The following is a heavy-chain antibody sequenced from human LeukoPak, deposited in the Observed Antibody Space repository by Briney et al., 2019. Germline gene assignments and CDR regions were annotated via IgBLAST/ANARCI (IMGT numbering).Heavy chain of an antibody. Sequence: GGSLRLSCAASGFTFSSYAMHWVRQAPGKGLEWVAVISYDGSNKYYADSVKGRFTISRDNSKNTLYRQMNSLRAEDTAVYYCARDRIDSSGYCLDYWGQGTLVTVSS. CDR1: GFTFSSYA. V-gene: IGHV3-30*04. J-gene: IGHJ4*02. CDR3: ARDRIDSSGYCLDY. D-gene: IGHD3-22*01. CDR2: ISYDGSNK.